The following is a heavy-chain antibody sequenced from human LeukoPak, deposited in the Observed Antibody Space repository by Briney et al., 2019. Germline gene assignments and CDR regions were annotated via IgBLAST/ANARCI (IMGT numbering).Heavy chain of an antibody. J-gene: IGHJ5*02. D-gene: IGHD5-18*01. V-gene: IGHV1-2*02. CDR3: ARVPGYSYGFFDP. Sequence: ASVKVSCKASGYTFTGYYMHWVRQAPGQGLEWMGWINPNSGGTNYAQKFQGRVTMTRDTSISTAYMELSRLRSDGTAVYYCARVPGYSYGFFDPWGQGTLVTVSS. CDR2: INPNSGGT. CDR1: GYTFTGYY.